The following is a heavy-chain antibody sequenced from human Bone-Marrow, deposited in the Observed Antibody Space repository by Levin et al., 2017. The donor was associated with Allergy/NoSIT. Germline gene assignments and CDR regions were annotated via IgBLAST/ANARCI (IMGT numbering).Heavy chain of an antibody. CDR3: ASFLSSWASLPPPRVGGWFDF. J-gene: IGHJ4*02. CDR1: GGSIDSSSHY. V-gene: IGHV4-39*01. Sequence: SETLSLTCTVSGGSIDSSSHYWGWIRQSPVKGLEWIGTIYFTGSAYYNWSLKSGVTISVDTSKNQFSLKLSSVTAADTAVYYCASFLSSWASLPPPRVGGWFDFCGPGTLVTVSS. D-gene: IGHD2-15*01. CDR2: IYFTGSA.